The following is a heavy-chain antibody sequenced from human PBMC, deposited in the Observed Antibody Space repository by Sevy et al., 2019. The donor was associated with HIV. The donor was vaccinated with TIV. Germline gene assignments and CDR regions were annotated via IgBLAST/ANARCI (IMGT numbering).Heavy chain of an antibody. CDR2: IYYNGHF. J-gene: IGHJ4*02. V-gene: IGHV4-59*08. CDR1: GGSITSLY. D-gene: IGHD1-26*01. CDR3: AGENAWGRGYS. Sequence: SETLSLTCTVSGGSITSLYWNWIRQPPGKGLEWIAHIYYNGHFNYNPSLKSRVTLSLDTSKNQFSVRLSSVTAADTAMYYCAGENAWGRGYSWGQGTLVTVSS.